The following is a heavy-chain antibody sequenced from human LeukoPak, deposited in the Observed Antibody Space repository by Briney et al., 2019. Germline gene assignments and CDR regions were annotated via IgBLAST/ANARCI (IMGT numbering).Heavy chain of an antibody. CDR1: GGSFSGCY. Sequence: SETLSLTCGVYGGSFSGCYWSWIRQPPGKGLEWIGEVNHSGGTKYNPSLKSRVTISVDTSKNQFSLKLSSVTAADTAMYYCARVKDPGGYYYYYYMDVWGKGTTVTVSS. CDR2: VNHSGGT. V-gene: IGHV4-34*01. J-gene: IGHJ6*03. D-gene: IGHD3-16*01. CDR3: ARVKDPGGYYYYYYMDV.